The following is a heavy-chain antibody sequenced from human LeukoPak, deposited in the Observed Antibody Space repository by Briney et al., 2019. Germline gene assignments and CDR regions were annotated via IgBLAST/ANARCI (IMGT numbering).Heavy chain of an antibody. CDR3: ARLGNVKYGMDV. J-gene: IGHJ6*02. Sequence: ASVKVSCKASGYTFTGYYMHWVRQAPGQGLEWMGWINPNSGGTNYAQKFQGRVTMTRDTSISTAYLQWSSLKASDTAMYYCARLGNVKYGMDVWGQGTTVTVSS. CDR1: GYTFTGYY. D-gene: IGHD7-27*01. V-gene: IGHV1-2*02. CDR2: INPNSGGT.